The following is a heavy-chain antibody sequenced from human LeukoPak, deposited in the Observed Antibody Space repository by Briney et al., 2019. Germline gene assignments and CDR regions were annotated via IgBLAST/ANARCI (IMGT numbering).Heavy chain of an antibody. J-gene: IGHJ4*02. CDR2: ISGSGGST. Sequence: PGGSLRLSCAATGFTFSSYAMSWVRQAPGKGLEWVSAISGSGGSTYYADSVKGRFTISRDNSKNTLYLQMNSLRAEDTAVYYCAKGGSYFNSLFPRELDYWGQGTLVTVSS. V-gene: IGHV3-23*01. D-gene: IGHD1-26*01. CDR1: GFTFSSYA. CDR3: AKGGSYFNSLFPRELDY.